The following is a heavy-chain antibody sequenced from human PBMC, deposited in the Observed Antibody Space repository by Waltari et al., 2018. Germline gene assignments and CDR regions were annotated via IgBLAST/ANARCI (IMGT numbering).Heavy chain of an antibody. CDR1: GYTFANYW. J-gene: IGHJ4*01. V-gene: IGHV5-51*01. D-gene: IGHD1-26*01. CDR3: ARRRSVTGAPFDS. CDR2: LSPSDFNN. Sequence: ELNKPGESLKISCKVSGYTFANYWIGWVRQLPGKGLEWLGILSPSDFNNRYSPSFEGQVTISVDKSINTAYLHWASLEASDTAIYYCARRRSVTGAPFDSWGQGTLVTVSS.